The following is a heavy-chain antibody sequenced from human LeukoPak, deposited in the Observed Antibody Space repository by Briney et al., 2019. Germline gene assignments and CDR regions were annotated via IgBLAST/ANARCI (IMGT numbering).Heavy chain of an antibody. V-gene: IGHV4-61*02. J-gene: IGHJ2*01. CDR1: GGSISSGSYY. CDR2: IYTSGST. D-gene: IGHD3-22*01. CDR3: ARDSPRVYDSSGYYHYWYFDL. Sequence: PSQTLSLTCTVSGGSISSGSYYWSWIRQPAGKGLEGIGRIYTSGSTNYNPSLKSPVTISVDASKNQFSLKLSSVTAPDTAVYYCARDSPRVYDSSGYYHYWYFDLWGRGTLVTVSS.